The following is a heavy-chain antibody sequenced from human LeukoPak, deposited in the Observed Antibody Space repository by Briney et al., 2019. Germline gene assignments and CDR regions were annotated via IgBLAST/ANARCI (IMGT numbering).Heavy chain of an antibody. CDR2: ISAYNGNT. CDR3: ARDRLNTAMVTVQKGRNYYYYYGMDV. Sequence: GASVKVSCKASGYTFTSYGISWVRQAPGQGLEWMGWISAYNGNTNYAQKFQGRVTITADKSTSTAYMELSSLRSEDTAVYYCARDRLNTAMVTVQKGRNYYYYYGMDVWGQGTTVTVSS. CDR1: GYTFTSYG. J-gene: IGHJ6*02. V-gene: IGHV1-18*01. D-gene: IGHD5-18*01.